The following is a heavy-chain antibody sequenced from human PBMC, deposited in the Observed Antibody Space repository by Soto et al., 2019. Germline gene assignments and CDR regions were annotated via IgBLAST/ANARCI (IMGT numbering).Heavy chain of an antibody. CDR2: INHSGST. V-gene: IGHV4-34*01. Sequence: QVQLQQWGAGLLKPSETLSLTCAVYGGSFSGYYWSWIRQPPGKGLEWIGEINHSGSTNYNPSLKSRVTISVDTSKNQFSLKLSSVTAADTAVYYCARRVVAATPHYGFSPWWFDPWGQGTLVTVSS. J-gene: IGHJ5*02. D-gene: IGHD2-15*01. CDR3: ARRVVAATPHYGFSPWWFDP. CDR1: GGSFSGYY.